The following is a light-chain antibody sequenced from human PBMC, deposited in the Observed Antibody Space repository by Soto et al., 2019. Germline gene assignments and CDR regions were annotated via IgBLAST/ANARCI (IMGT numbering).Light chain of an antibody. CDR1: QSVSSSY. V-gene: IGKV3-20*01. CDR2: GAS. Sequence: EIVLTQSPGTLSLSPGERATLSCRASQSVSSSYLAWYRQKPGQAPWLLIYGASNRPSGVPDRFSGSGSGTHFTLTISGLEPEDFAVYYCQQYDSSPFTFGQGTRLDIK. J-gene: IGKJ5*01. CDR3: QQYDSSPFT.